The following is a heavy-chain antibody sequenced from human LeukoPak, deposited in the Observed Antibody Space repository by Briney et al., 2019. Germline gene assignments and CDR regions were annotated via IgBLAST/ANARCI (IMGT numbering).Heavy chain of an antibody. CDR2: MRYEGSNK. V-gene: IGHV3-30*02. D-gene: IGHD1-7*01. Sequence: GGSLRLSCAASGFTFSSYGMHWVRRAPGKGLEWVAFMRYEGSNKYYADSVKRRFNISRDNSKNTLYLQMNSMRAEDTAVYHCAKDGNWNYVGYYYYYMDVWGKGTTVTVSS. J-gene: IGHJ6*03. CDR1: GFTFSSYG. CDR3: AKDGNWNYVGYYYYYMDV.